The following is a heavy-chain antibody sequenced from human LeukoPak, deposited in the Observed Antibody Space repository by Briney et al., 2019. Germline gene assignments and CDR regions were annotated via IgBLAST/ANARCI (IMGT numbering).Heavy chain of an antibody. D-gene: IGHD6-19*01. CDR1: GFAFSSYG. CDR2: ISYDGSNK. CDR3: AKDSGKNSIAVAGTVWELPYYYGMDV. V-gene: IGHV3-30*18. J-gene: IGHJ6*02. Sequence: GGSLRLSCAASGFAFSSYGMHWVRQAPGKGLEWVAVISYDGSNKYYADSVKGRFTISRDNSKNTLYLQMNSQRAEDTAVYYCAKDSGKNSIAVAGTVWELPYYYGMDVWGQGTTVTVSS.